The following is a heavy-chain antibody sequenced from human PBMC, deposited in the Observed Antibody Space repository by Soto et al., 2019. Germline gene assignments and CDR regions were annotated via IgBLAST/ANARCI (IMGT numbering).Heavy chain of an antibody. D-gene: IGHD3-16*01. CDR2: INAGNGNT. Sequence: ASVKVSCKASGYTFTSYAMHWVRQAPGQRLEWMGWINAGNGNTKYSQKFQGRVTITRDTSASTAYMELSSLGSEDTAVYYCARSPTFGGFDIWGQGTMVTVSS. V-gene: IGHV1-3*01. J-gene: IGHJ3*02. CDR3: ARSPTFGGFDI. CDR1: GYTFTSYA.